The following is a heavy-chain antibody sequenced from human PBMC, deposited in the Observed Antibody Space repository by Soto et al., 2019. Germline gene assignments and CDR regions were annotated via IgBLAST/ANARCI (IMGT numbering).Heavy chain of an antibody. CDR1: GFTFSSYA. Sequence: HPGGSLRLSCAASGFTFSSYAMSWVRQAPGKGLEWVSAISGSGGSTYYADSVKGRFTISRDNSKNTLYLQMNSLRAEDTAVYYCAKDPDYNWNYVAGDGMDVWGQGTTVTVSS. D-gene: IGHD1-7*01. CDR3: AKDPDYNWNYVAGDGMDV. V-gene: IGHV3-23*01. J-gene: IGHJ6*02. CDR2: ISGSGGST.